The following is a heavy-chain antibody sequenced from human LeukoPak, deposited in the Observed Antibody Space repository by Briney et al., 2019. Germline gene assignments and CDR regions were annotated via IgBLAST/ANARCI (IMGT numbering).Heavy chain of an antibody. CDR3: ARGPVDYGDYDFDY. Sequence: SETLSLTCTVSGGSISSYYWSWIRQPPGKGLEWIGYIYYSGSTNYNPSLKSRVTISVDTSKNQFSLKLSSVTAADTAVYYCARGPVDYGDYDFDYWGQGTLVTVSS. CDR1: GGSISSYY. V-gene: IGHV4-59*08. J-gene: IGHJ4*02. CDR2: IYYSGST. D-gene: IGHD4-17*01.